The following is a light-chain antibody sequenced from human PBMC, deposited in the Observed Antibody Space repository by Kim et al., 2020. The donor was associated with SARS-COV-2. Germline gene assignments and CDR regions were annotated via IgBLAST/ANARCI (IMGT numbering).Light chain of an antibody. J-gene: IGLJ1*01. CDR3: SSYTGSTTVGV. CDR2: DVT. Sequence: QAVTISCTGTSSDVDNYEYVSWYQQYPGKAPKLMIYDVTNRPSGVSNRFSGSKSGNTAFLTISGLQADDEADYYCSSYTGSTTVGVFGTGTKVTVL. V-gene: IGLV2-14*04. CDR1: SSDVDNYEY.